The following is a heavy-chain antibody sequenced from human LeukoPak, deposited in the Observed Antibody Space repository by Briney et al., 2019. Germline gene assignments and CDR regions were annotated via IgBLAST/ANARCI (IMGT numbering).Heavy chain of an antibody. CDR3: ANPTGRVGYY. CDR1: GFTFSSYA. V-gene: IGHV3-23*01. CDR2: ISGSGGST. J-gene: IGHJ4*02. Sequence: PGGSLRPSCAASGFTFSSYAISWVRQAPGKGLEWVSAISGSGGSTYYADSVKGRFTISRDNSKNTLYLQMNSLRAEDTAVYYCANPTGRVGYYWGQGTLVTVSS. D-gene: IGHD2-15*01.